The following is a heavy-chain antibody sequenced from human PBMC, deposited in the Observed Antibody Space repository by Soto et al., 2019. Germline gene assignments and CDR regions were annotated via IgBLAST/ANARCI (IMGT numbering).Heavy chain of an antibody. CDR2: ISAYNGNT. D-gene: IGHD3-10*01. CDR3: AREIWSGPYYYYYYGMDV. Sequence: ASVKVSCKASGYTFTSYGISWVRQAPGQGLEWMGWISAYNGNTNYAQKLQGRVTMTIDTSTSTAYMELRSPRSDDTAVYYCAREIWSGPYYYYYYGMDVWGQGTTVTVAS. J-gene: IGHJ6*02. CDR1: GYTFTSYG. V-gene: IGHV1-18*01.